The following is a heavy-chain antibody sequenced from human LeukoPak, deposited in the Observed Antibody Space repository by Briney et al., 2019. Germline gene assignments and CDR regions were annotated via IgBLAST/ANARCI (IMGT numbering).Heavy chain of an antibody. D-gene: IGHD3-22*01. CDR1: EYSFTDYW. J-gene: IGHJ4*02. CDR2: IYPRDSKT. CDR3: ARHSRTYYDGSGSQDY. V-gene: IGHV5-51*01. Sequence: KPGESLKISCKGSEYSFTDYWIAWVRQMPGQGLEWMGFIYPRDSKTRYSPSFQGQVTISADKSITTAYLQWSSLKASDTAMYYCARHSRTYYDGSGSQDYWGQGTLITVSS.